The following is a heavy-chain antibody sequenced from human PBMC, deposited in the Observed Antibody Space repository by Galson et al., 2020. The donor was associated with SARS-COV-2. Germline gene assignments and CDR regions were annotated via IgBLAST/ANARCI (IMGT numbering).Heavy chain of an antibody. CDR2: ISSNGATS. D-gene: IGHD2-2*01. V-gene: IGHV3-64D*06. CDR1: GFIFSDYA. J-gene: IGHJ4*02. CDR3: LSYSSTGQNY. Sequence: GESLKISCSASGFIFSDYAMHWVRQAPGKGLEYVSAISSNGATSFYADSVNGRFTMSRDNSKNMFYLQMTALRLEDTAFYYCLSYSSTGQNYWGQGTLVTVSS.